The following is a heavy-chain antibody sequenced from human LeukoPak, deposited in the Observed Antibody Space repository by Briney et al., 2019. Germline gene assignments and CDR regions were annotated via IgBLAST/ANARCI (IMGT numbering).Heavy chain of an antibody. J-gene: IGHJ4*02. CDR2: ISGSGGAT. V-gene: IGHV3-23*01. D-gene: IGHD6-13*01. CDR3: ARGSIAAEPAPFDY. CDR1: GFTFSTYA. Sequence: GGSLRLSCAASGFTFSTYAMSWVRQAPGKGLEWVSAISGSGGATYYADSVKGRFTISRDNSKNTLYLQVSSLRAEDTAVYYCARGSIAAEPAPFDYWGQGTLVTVSS.